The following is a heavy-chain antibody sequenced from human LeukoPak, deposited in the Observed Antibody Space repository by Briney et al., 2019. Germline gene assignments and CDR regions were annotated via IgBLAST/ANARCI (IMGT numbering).Heavy chain of an antibody. Sequence: ASVKVSCKASGFTFTGYYIHWVQQAPGHGLEWMGRVNPNSGDTNYAQNFQGRVTMTRDTSISTAYMELSGLRSDDTAVYYCARSYCGGDCYSDNWFDPWGQGTLVTVSS. J-gene: IGHJ5*02. V-gene: IGHV1-2*06. D-gene: IGHD2-21*02. CDR1: GFTFTGYY. CDR2: VNPNSGDT. CDR3: ARSYCGGDCYSDNWFDP.